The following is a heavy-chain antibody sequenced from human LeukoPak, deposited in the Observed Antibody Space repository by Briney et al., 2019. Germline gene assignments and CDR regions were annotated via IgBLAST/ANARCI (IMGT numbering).Heavy chain of an antibody. Sequence: GGSLRLSCAASGFTFSDYYMSWIRQAPGKGLEWVSYISSSGSTIYYADSVKGRFTISRDNADNSLFLQMDSLRAEDTAVYYCARVYCSGGACNRYFFDFWGQGTLVTVSS. J-gene: IGHJ4*02. CDR2: ISSSGSTI. D-gene: IGHD2-15*01. CDR1: GFTFSDYY. V-gene: IGHV3-11*04. CDR3: ARVYCSGGACNRYFFDF.